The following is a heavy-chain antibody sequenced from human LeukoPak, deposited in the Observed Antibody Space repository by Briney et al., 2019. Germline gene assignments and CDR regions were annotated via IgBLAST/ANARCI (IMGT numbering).Heavy chain of an antibody. CDR3: ARGQRSFLVPYYFDY. CDR1: GDTFSTHW. D-gene: IGHD3-10*01. J-gene: IGHJ4*02. Sequence: GESLKISCKGSGDTFSTHWIAWVRQKPGRGLKWMGTIYPGDSDTRYSPPFQGQVTISADKSTSTASLHWSSLKASDTAMYYCARGQRSFLVPYYFDYWGQGTLVTVSS. CDR2: IYPGDSDT. V-gene: IGHV5-51*01.